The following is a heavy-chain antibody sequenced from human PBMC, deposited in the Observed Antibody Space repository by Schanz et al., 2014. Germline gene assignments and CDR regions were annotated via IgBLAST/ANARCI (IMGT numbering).Heavy chain of an antibody. D-gene: IGHD3-16*01. CDR1: GYTFTSYS. CDR2: IVPIAGIT. J-gene: IGHJ2*01. CDR3: VRVPSRDVSFDL. V-gene: IGHV1-46*01. Sequence: QVHLVQSGAEVKKPGASVKVSCKASGYTFTSYSMHWVRQAPGQGLEWMGRIVPIAGITNYAQQFQGRVTMTTDTSTSTAYMELRSLRSDDTAHYYCVRVPSRDVSFDLWGRGTLVTVSS.